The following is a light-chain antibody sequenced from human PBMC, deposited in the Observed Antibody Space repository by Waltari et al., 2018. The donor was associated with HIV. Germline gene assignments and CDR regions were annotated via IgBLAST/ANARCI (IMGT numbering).Light chain of an antibody. J-gene: IGLJ1*01. CDR1: SSDIGAYKH. V-gene: IGLV2-14*01. CDR3: CSYAGTYIV. CDR2: EVN. Sequence: QSALTQPASVSGSRGQSITISCTGTSSDIGAYKHVSWYQHHPAKAPKLMISEVNSRLSGISIRFSGSKAGNTASLTISGLQAEDEADYYCCSYAGTYIVFGTGTEVTVL.